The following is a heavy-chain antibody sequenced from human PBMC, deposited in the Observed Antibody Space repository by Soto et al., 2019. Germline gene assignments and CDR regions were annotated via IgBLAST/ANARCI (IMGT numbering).Heavy chain of an antibody. Sequence: GESLKISCKGSGYSFTNYWISWVRQMPGKGLEWMGRIDPSDSYTNYSPSFQGHVTISADKSTSTAYLQWSSLKASDTAMYYCARHRAYGMDVWGQGTTVTVSS. CDR2: IDPSDSYT. J-gene: IGHJ6*02. CDR1: GYSFTNYW. V-gene: IGHV5-10-1*01. CDR3: ARHRAYGMDV.